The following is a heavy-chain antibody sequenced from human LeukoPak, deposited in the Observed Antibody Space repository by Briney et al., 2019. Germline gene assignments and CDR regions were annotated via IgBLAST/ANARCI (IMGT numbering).Heavy chain of an antibody. CDR2: IWFDGSNK. V-gene: IGHV3-33*01. CDR1: GFTFSYYG. Sequence: GGSLRLSCAASGFTFSYYGMHWVRQAPGKGLEWVAVIWFDGSNKYYADSVKGRFTVSRDNSKNTMDLQMNSLRAEDTAVYYCAREQYGSDDALDIWGQGTMVTVPS. J-gene: IGHJ3*02. CDR3: AREQYGSDDALDI. D-gene: IGHD4-17*01.